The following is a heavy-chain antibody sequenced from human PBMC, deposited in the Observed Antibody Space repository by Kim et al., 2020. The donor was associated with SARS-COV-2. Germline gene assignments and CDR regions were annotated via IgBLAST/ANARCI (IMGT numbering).Heavy chain of an antibody. CDR3: ARGSSSWYGGYFDY. D-gene: IGHD6-13*01. V-gene: IGHV3-53*01. CDR1: GFTVSSNY. Sequence: GGSLRLSCAASGFTVSSNYMSWVRQAPGKGLEWVSVIYSGGSTYYADSVKGRFTISRDNSKNTLYLQMNSLRAEDTAVYYCARGSSSWYGGYFDYWGQGTLVTVSS. CDR2: IYSGGST. J-gene: IGHJ4*02.